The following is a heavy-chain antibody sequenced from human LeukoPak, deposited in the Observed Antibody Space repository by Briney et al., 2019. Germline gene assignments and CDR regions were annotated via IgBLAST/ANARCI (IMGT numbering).Heavy chain of an antibody. J-gene: IGHJ4*02. D-gene: IGHD3-22*01. CDR2: ISGSGGST. CDR3: ARDHDYYDSSGYYL. Sequence: PGGSLRLSCAASGFTFSSYSMNWVRQAPGKGLEWVSAISGSGGSTYYADSVKGRFTISRDNAKNSLYLQMNSLRAEDTAVYYCARDHDYYDSSGYYLWGQGTLVTVSS. V-gene: IGHV3-21*04. CDR1: GFTFSSYS.